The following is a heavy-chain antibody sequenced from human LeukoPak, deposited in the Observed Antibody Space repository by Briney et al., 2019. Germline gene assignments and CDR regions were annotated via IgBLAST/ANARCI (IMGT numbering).Heavy chain of an antibody. J-gene: IGHJ3*02. CDR2: IYPGDSDT. CDR3: ASAGDSSDYYYFSAFDI. V-gene: IGHV5-51*01. D-gene: IGHD3-22*01. CDR1: GYSFTSCW. Sequence: GESLKISCKGSGYSFTSCWIGWVRQMPGKGLEWMGIIYPGDSDTTYSPSFQGQVTISADKTISTAYLQWSSLKASDTAMYYCASAGDSSDYYYFSAFDIWGQGTMVTVSS.